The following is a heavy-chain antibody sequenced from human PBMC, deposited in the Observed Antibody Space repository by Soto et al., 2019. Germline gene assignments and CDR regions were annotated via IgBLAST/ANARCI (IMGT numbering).Heavy chain of an antibody. CDR1: GGTFSSYA. Sequence: SVQISCKASGGTFSSYAISWVRQAPGQGLAWMGGIIPIFGTANYAQKFQGRVTITADESTSTAYMELSSLRSADTAVYYCARGINRRYYGRGAWGQETTVTVAS. CDR3: ARGINRRYYGRGA. J-gene: IGHJ6*02. CDR2: IIPIFGTA. V-gene: IGHV1-69*13.